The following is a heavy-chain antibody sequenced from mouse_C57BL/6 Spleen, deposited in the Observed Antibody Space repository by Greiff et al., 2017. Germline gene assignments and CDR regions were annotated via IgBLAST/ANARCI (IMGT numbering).Heavy chain of an antibody. V-gene: IGHV5-4*03. CDR2: INDGGSYT. Sequence: EVKVVESGGGLVKPGGSLKLSCAASGFTFSSYAMSWVRQTPEKRLEWVATINDGGSYTYYPDNVKGRFTISRDNAKNNLYLQMSHLKSEDTAMYYCARTVYYFDYWGQGTTLTVSS. CDR1: GFTFSSYA. J-gene: IGHJ2*01. CDR3: ARTVYYFDY.